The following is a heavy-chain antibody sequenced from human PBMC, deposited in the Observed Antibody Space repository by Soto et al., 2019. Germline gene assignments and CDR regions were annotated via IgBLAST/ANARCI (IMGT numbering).Heavy chain of an antibody. CDR1: GVTFSSYA. CDR3: ASRCSSTSCHHYYYYGMDV. CDR2: IIPIFGTA. Sequence: GASVKVSCKASGVTFSSYAISWVRQAPGQGLEWMGGIIPIFGTADYAQKFQGRVTITADESTSTAYMELSSLRSEDTAVYYCASRCSSTSCHHYYYYGMDVWGQGTTVTVSS. V-gene: IGHV1-69*13. D-gene: IGHD2-2*01. J-gene: IGHJ6*02.